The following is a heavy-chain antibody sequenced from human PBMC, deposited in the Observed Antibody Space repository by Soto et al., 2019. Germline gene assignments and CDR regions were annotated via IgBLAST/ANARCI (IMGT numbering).Heavy chain of an antibody. Sequence: GGSLRLSCAASGFTFSSYSMNWVRQAPGKGLEWVSYISSSSSTIYYADSVKGRFTISRDNAKNSLYLQMNSLRDEDTAVYYRARDSIVGATYHDAFDIWGQGTMVTVSS. CDR1: GFTFSSYS. V-gene: IGHV3-48*02. CDR3: ARDSIVGATYHDAFDI. D-gene: IGHD1-26*01. J-gene: IGHJ3*02. CDR2: ISSSSSTI.